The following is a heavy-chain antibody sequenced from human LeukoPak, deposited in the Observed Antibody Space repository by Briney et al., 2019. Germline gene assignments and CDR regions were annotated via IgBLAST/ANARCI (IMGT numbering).Heavy chain of an antibody. V-gene: IGHV4-30-2*01. J-gene: IGHJ4*02. CDR1: GGSISSGGYS. CDR3: ASTYYYGSGSPPAHFDY. CDR2: IYHSGST. Sequence: SETLSLTCTVSGGSISSGGYSWSWIRQPPGKGLEWIGYIYHSGSTYYNPSLKSRVTISVDRSKNQFSLKLSSVTAADTAVYYCASTYYYGSGSPPAHFDYWGQGTLVTVSS. D-gene: IGHD3-10*01.